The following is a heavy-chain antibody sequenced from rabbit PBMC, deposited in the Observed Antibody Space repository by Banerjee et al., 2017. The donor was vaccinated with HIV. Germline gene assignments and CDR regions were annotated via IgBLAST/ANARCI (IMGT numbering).Heavy chain of an antibody. CDR1: GFSFSRKYV. CDR2: INTSSGNN. J-gene: IGHJ4*01. D-gene: IGHD7-1*01. Sequence: QEQLEESGGDLVKPEGSLTVTCTAYGFSFSRKYVMCWGRQATGKGLEWIACINTSSGNNVYSSWATGRFTLSKTSSTTVSLPMPSLTAADTATYFCARVLSGVTGLNFGLWGPGPLVTDS. CDR3: ARVLSGVTGLNFGL. V-gene: IGHV1S45*01.